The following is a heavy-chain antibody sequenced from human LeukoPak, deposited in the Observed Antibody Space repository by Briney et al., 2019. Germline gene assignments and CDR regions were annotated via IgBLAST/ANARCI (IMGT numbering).Heavy chain of an antibody. J-gene: IGHJ3*02. V-gene: IGHV4-59*08. CDR3: ARQVTMIVVPPQDAFDI. D-gene: IGHD3-22*01. CDR2: IYYSGST. CDR1: GGSISSYY. Sequence: SETLSLTCTVSGGSISSYYWSWIRQPPGKGLEWIGYIYYSGSTNYNPSLKSRVTISVHTSKNQFSLKLSSVTAADTAVYYCARQVTMIVVPPQDAFDIWGQGTMVTVSS.